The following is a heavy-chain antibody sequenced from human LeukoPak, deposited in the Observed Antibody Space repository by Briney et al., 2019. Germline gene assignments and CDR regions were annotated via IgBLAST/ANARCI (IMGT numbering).Heavy chain of an antibody. V-gene: IGHV1-18*01. CDR1: GYTFTSYG. D-gene: IGHD2-2*01. CDR2: ISAYNGNT. J-gene: IGHJ2*01. Sequence: ASVKVSCKASGYTFTSYGISWVRQAPGQGLEWMGWISAYNGNTNYAQKLQGRVTMTTDTSTSTAYMELSRLRSDDTAVYYCARGYCSSTSCPVVYWYFDLWGRGTLVTVSS. CDR3: ARGYCSSTSCPVVYWYFDL.